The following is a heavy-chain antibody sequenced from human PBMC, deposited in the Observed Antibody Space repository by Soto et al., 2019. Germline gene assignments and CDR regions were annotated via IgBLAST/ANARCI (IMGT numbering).Heavy chain of an antibody. CDR1: GDSISSRSYY. Sequence: WETLSLTCTVTGDSISSRSYYWGWIRQPPGKGLEWIGSIYYSGSTYNNPSLRSRVSMSIDTSNDQFSLKLKSVTAADTALYFCARQRTSVVTQAYFDVWGPGXLVTVSS. CDR3: ARQRTSVVTQAYFDV. D-gene: IGHD2-21*02. V-gene: IGHV4-39*01. J-gene: IGHJ4*02. CDR2: IYYSGST.